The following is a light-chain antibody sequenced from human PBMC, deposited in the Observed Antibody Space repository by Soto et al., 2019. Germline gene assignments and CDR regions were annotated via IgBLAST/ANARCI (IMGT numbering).Light chain of an antibody. CDR3: HQYYSTLRWT. V-gene: IGKV3-11*01. Sequence: IVLTQSPATLSLSPGERATLSCRASQNVYSYLAWYQQKPGQPPRLLIYDASNRPTVTPARFSGSGSGTDFTLTISSLEPEDFAVYYCHQYYSTLRWTFGQGTKVEIK. CDR1: QNVYSY. J-gene: IGKJ1*01. CDR2: DAS.